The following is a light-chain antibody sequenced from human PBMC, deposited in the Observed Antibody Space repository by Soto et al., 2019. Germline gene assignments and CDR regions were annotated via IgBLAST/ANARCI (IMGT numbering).Light chain of an antibody. V-gene: IGKV3-20*01. Sequence: DIVLTQSPGTLSLPPGERAILSCSASQSVSSSHLAWYQQKPGQAPRRLIYGASSRATGIPDRFSGSGSGTDFTLTISRLEPEDFAVYYCQQYGTSPPALTFGGGTKVEIK. J-gene: IGKJ4*01. CDR3: QQYGTSPPALT. CDR2: GAS. CDR1: QSVSSSH.